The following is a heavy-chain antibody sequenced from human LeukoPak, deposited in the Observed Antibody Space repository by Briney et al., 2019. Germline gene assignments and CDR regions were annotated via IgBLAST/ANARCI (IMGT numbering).Heavy chain of an antibody. V-gene: IGHV4-59*01. CDR1: GGSISSYY. CDR3: AREDIVVAPAARLVSWFDP. Sequence: SETLSLTCTVSGGSISSYYWSWIRQPPGKGLEWIGYIYYSGSTNYNPSLKSRVTISVDTSKNQFSLKLSSVTAADTAVYYCAREDIVVAPAARLVSWFDPWGQGTLVTVSS. J-gene: IGHJ5*02. D-gene: IGHD2-2*01. CDR2: IYYSGST.